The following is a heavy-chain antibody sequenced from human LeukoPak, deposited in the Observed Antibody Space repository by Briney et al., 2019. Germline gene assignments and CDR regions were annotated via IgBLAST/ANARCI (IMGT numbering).Heavy chain of an antibody. CDR2: LSTGGGSA. D-gene: IGHD2-2*01. Sequence: GGSLRLSCAASGFTFGSYAMSWVRQAPGKGLEWVSSLSTGGGSAFYADSVKGRFTISRDNSKSTLYLQMNILRAEDTAIYYCAKGTSWINPYFYMDVWGKGTTVTVSS. CDR1: GFTFGSYA. V-gene: IGHV3-23*01. CDR3: AKGTSWINPYFYMDV. J-gene: IGHJ6*03.